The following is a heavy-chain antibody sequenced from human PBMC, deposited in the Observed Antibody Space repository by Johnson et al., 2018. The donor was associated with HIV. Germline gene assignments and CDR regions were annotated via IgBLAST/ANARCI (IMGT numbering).Heavy chain of an antibody. CDR3: GRDYDYDNSDQSGIDVFDV. CDR1: GFTFSTFA. J-gene: IGHJ3*01. CDR2: ISYDGINK. D-gene: IGHD3-22*01. V-gene: IGHV3-30-3*01. Sequence: QVQLVESGGGVVHPGGSLRLSCAASGFTFSTFAIYWVRQAPGKGLDCVAVISYDGINKYYADSVKGRFTISRDNSENTAYLQMNGLTVEDTAMYYCGRDYDYDNSDQSGIDVFDVWGQGTKVTVSS.